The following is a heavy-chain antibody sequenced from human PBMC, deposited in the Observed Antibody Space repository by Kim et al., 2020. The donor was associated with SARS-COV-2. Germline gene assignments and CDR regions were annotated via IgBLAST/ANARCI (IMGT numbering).Heavy chain of an antibody. CDR3: VTPHNNSGYDC. D-gene: IGHD1-26*01. CDR1: GFTFCSHE. CDR2: ISSIGRPI. V-gene: IGHV3-48*03. J-gene: IGHJ4*02. Sequence: GGSLRLSCAASGFTFCSHEMNWVRQAQGKGLEWVSYISSIGRPIYYADSVKGRFTISRDNAKNSLYLQMSSLRAEDTAIYYCVTPHNNSGYDCWGQGTPVTVSS.